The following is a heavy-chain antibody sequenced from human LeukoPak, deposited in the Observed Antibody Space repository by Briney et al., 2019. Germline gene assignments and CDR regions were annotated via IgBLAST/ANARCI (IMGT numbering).Heavy chain of an antibody. CDR3: ARDASGWSNY. J-gene: IGHJ4*02. Sequence: GGSLRLSCAVSGITLSNYGMSWVRQAPGKGLEWVAGISDSGGRTNYADSVKGRFTISRDNPKNTLYLQMSSLRAEDTAVYYCARDASGWSNYWGQGTLVTVSS. CDR2: ISDSGGRT. CDR1: GITLSNYG. D-gene: IGHD6-19*01. V-gene: IGHV3-23*01.